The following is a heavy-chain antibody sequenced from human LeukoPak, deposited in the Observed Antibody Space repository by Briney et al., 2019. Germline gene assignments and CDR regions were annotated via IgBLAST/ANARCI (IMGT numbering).Heavy chain of an antibody. Sequence: GRSLRLSCAASGFTFSSYGMHWVRQAPGKGLEWVAVIWFDGSYKYYGDSVKGRFTISRGNSKNTLYLQMDSLSAEDTAVYYCARGKEQQLYAFDIWGQGTMVTVSS. V-gene: IGHV3-33*01. CDR2: IWFDGSYK. D-gene: IGHD6-13*01. J-gene: IGHJ3*02. CDR3: ARGKEQQLYAFDI. CDR1: GFTFSSYG.